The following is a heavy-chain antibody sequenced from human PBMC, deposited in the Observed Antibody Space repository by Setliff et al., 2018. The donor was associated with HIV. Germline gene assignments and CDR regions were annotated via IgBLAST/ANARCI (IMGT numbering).Heavy chain of an antibody. J-gene: IGHJ5*02. CDR1: GYNFINND. Sequence: ASVKVSCKASGYNFINNDINWVRQATGQGLEWMGWMNPNSGNSGYAQKFQGRVTMTRDTSMSTAYMELNRLTFDDTAVYYCARDPYDTSENPYDPWGQGTLVTVSS. CDR3: ARDPYDTSENPYDP. D-gene: IGHD3-16*01. V-gene: IGHV1-8*02. CDR2: MNPNSGNS.